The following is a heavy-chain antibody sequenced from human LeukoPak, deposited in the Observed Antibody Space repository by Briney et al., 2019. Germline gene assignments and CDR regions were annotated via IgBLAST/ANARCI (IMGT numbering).Heavy chain of an antibody. Sequence: ASVKVSCKASGYTFTSYGISWVRQAPGQGLEWMGWISAYNGNTNYAQKLQGRVTMTTDTSTSTAYMELRSLRSDDTAVYYCARITELLEWPGAENIWGQGTLVTVSS. V-gene: IGHV1-18*01. J-gene: IGHJ4*02. CDR1: GYTFTSYG. D-gene: IGHD3-3*01. CDR3: ARITELLEWPGAENI. CDR2: ISAYNGNT.